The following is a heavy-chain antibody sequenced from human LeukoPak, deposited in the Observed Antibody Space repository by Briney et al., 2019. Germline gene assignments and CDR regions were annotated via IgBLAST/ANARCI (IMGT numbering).Heavy chain of an antibody. V-gene: IGHV3-11*04. J-gene: IGHJ4*02. CDR2: ISNGGSTI. CDR3: SRDPRLLDY. CDR1: GFTFSDSY. Sequence: GGSLRLSCAASGFTFSDSYMSWLRQAPGKGLEWLSYISNGGSTIYYADSVKGRFTISSDNAHNSLYLQMNSLRVEDSAVYYCSRDPRLLDYWGQGTLVTVSS.